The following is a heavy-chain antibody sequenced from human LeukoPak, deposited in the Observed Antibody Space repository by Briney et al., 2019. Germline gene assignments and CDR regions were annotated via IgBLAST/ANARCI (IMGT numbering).Heavy chain of an antibody. CDR1: GYTFTGYY. CDR3: ARIQGPIAAAGTAYFDY. CDR2: INPNSGGT. D-gene: IGHD6-13*01. Sequence: ASVKVSCKASGYTFTGYYMHWVRQAPGQGLEWMGRINPNSGGTNYAQKFQGRVTMTRDTSISTAYVELSRLRSDDTAVYYCARIQGPIAAAGTAYFDYWGQGTLVTVSS. J-gene: IGHJ4*02. V-gene: IGHV1-2*06.